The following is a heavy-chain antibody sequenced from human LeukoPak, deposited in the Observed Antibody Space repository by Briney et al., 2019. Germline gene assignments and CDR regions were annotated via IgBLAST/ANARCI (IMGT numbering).Heavy chain of an antibody. D-gene: IGHD5-24*01. Sequence: SETLSLTCTVSGGSISSSSYYWGWIRQPPGKGLEWIGSIYYSGSTYYNPSLKSRVTISVDTSKNQFSLKLSSVTAADTAVYYCARVWEMATITRYFDLWGRGTLVTVSS. J-gene: IGHJ2*01. CDR3: ARVWEMATITRYFDL. CDR1: GGSISSSSYY. V-gene: IGHV4-39*01. CDR2: IYYSGST.